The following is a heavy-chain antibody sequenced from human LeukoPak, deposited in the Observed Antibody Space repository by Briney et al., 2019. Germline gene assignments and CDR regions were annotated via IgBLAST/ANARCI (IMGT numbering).Heavy chain of an antibody. Sequence: PSETLSLTCTVSGGSISSYYWSWIRQPPGKGLEWIGYIYYSGSTNYNPSLKSRVTISVDTSKNQFSLKLSSVTAADTAVYYCARDSGANYGLRYWGQGTPVTVSS. V-gene: IGHV4-59*01. CDR1: GGSISSYY. CDR2: IYYSGST. CDR3: ARDSGANYGLRY. J-gene: IGHJ4*02. D-gene: IGHD4/OR15-4a*01.